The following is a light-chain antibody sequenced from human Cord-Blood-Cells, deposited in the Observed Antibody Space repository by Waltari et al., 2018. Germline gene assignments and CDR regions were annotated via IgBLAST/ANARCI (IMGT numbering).Light chain of an antibody. CDR3: SSYTSSSTYV. CDR2: DVS. CDR1: SSDVGGYNY. Sequence: QSALTQPASVSGSPGQSITISCTGTSSDVGGYNYVSWYQQHPGKAPKLMIYDVSKRPSGVSSRFSGSKSGNTAYLTISGLQAEDEADYYCSSYTSSSTYVFGTGTKVTVL. V-gene: IGLV2-14*01. J-gene: IGLJ1*01.